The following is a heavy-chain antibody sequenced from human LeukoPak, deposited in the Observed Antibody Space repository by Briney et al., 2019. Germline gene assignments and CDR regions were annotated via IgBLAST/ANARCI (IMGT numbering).Heavy chain of an antibody. J-gene: IGHJ6*02. CDR3: VKDRGGSPFYGMDV. CDR2: ITGRGDET. D-gene: IGHD1-26*01. Sequence: GGSLRLSCAASGFIFSNYALMWVRQAPGKGLEWVSSITGRGDETFYADSVKGRFSLSRDNSKNMLYLPMNSLRAEDTAVYYCVKDRGGSPFYGMDVWGQGTTVTVSS. CDR1: GFIFSNYA. V-gene: IGHV3-23*01.